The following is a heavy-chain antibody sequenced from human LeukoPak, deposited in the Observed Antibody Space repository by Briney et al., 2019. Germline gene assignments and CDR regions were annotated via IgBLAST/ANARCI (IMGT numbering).Heavy chain of an antibody. J-gene: IGHJ4*02. CDR2: IKQDESEK. V-gene: IGHV3-7*01. CDR1: GFTFSSYW. CDR3: ARDGHYYGSGSYYNNFDY. Sequence: GGSLRLSCAASGFTFSSYWMSWVRQAPGKGLEWVANIKQDESEKYYVDSVKGRFTISRDNSKNTLYLQMNSLRAEDTAVYYCARDGHYYGSGSYYNNFDYWGQGTLVTVSS. D-gene: IGHD3-10*01.